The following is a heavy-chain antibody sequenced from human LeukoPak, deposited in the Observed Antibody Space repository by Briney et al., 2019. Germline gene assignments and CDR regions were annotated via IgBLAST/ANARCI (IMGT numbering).Heavy chain of an antibody. Sequence: GGSLRLSCAASGFTFSSYAMSWVRQAPGKGLEWVSTISGSGGSTYYADSVKGRFTISRDKSKNTLYLQMNSLRAEDTAVYYCAKEEWGFGEFPLFMDVWGKGTTVTISS. CDR3: AKEEWGFGEFPLFMDV. V-gene: IGHV3-23*01. CDR2: ISGSGGST. J-gene: IGHJ6*03. CDR1: GFTFSSYA. D-gene: IGHD3-10*01.